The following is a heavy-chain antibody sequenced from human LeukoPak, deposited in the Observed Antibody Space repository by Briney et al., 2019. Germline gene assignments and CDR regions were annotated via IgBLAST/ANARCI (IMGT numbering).Heavy chain of an antibody. CDR3: ARVPIYYDSSDYSRNWFDP. J-gene: IGHJ5*02. V-gene: IGHV1-18*01. CDR1: GYTFTSYG. CDR2: ISAYNGNT. D-gene: IGHD3-22*01. Sequence: ASVKVSCKASGYTFTSYGISWVRQAPGQGLEWMGWISAYNGNTNYAQKLQGRVTMTTDTSTSTAYMELRSLRSDDTAVYYCARVPIYYDSSDYSRNWFDPWGQGTLVTVSS.